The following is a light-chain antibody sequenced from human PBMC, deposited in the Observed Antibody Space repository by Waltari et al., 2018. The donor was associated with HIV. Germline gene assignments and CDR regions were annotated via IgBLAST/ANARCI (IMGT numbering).Light chain of an antibody. CDR2: GAA. CDR1: QRVGNN. V-gene: IGKV3-15*01. J-gene: IGKJ4*01. Sequence: IVMTQPPSPLPVSPGERATPSRRASQRVGNNLARYQQKPGQAPRILIYGAATRATASPARISGSDSETEYTLTISDLQSEDFAVYYCQQYENWPPLTFGGGTKVEI. CDR3: QQYENWPPLT.